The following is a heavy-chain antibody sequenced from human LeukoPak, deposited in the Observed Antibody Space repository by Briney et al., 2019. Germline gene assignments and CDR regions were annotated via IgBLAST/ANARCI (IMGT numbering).Heavy chain of an antibody. CDR3: ARFSVRYYYGMDV. CDR1: GYTLTELS. V-gene: IGHV1-2*04. Sequence: ASVKVSCKVSGYTLTELSMHWVRQAPGKGLEWMGWINPNSGGTNYAQKFQGWVTMTRDTSISTAYMELSRLRSDDTAVYYCARFSVRYYYGMDVWGQGTTVTVSS. J-gene: IGHJ6*02. CDR2: INPNSGGT.